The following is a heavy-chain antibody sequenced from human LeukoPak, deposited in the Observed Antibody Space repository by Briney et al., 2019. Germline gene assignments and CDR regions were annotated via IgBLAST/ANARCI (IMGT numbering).Heavy chain of an antibody. J-gene: IGHJ6*03. CDR2: INPNSDTT. V-gene: IGHV1-2*02. CDR3: ARMIESRTPPYYYYYMDV. CDR1: GYTFTGYY. Sequence: ASVKVSCKASGYTFTGYYMHWVRQAPGQGLEWMGWINPNSDTTKYAQKFQGRVTMTTDTSISTAYMEVSRLRSDDTAAYYCARMIESRTPPYYYYYMDVWGKGTTVTVSS. D-gene: IGHD3-22*01.